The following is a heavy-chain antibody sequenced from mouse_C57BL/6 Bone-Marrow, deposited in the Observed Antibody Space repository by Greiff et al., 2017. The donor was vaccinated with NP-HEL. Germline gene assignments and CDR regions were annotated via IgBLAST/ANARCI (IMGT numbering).Heavy chain of an antibody. CDR1: GFTFSDYG. CDR2: ISSGSSTI. V-gene: IGHV5-17*01. J-gene: IGHJ1*03. CDR3: AKYYYGSSYWYFDV. Sequence: EVKLMASGGGLVKPGGSLKLSCAASGFTFSDYGMHWVRQAPEKGLEWVAYISSGSSTIYYADTVKGRFTISRDNAKNTLFLQMTSLRSEDTAMYYCAKYYYGSSYWYFDVWGTGTTVTVSS. D-gene: IGHD1-1*01.